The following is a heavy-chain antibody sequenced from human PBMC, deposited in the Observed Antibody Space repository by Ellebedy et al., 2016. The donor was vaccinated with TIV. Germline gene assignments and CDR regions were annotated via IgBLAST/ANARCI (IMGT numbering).Heavy chain of an antibody. CDR1: GGTFSSYA. V-gene: IGHV1-69*13. D-gene: IGHD5-24*01. CDR2: IIPIFGTA. CDR3: ACSRDGYKLRYYFDY. Sequence: AASVKVSCKASGGTFSSYAISWVRQAPGQGLEWMGGIIPIFGTANYAQKFQGRVTITADESTSTAYMELSSLRSENTAVYYCACSRDGYKLRYYFDYWGQGTLVTVSS. J-gene: IGHJ4*02.